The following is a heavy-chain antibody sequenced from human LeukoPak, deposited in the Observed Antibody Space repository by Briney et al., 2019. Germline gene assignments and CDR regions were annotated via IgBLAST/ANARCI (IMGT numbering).Heavy chain of an antibody. CDR3: AGRPDCSSTSCPDY. J-gene: IGHJ4*02. CDR1: GGSISSYY. V-gene: IGHV4-4*09. CDR2: IYTSGST. Sequence: SETLSLTCTVSGGSISSYYWSWIRQPPGKGLEWIGYIYTSGSTNFNPSLKSRVTISVETSKNQFSLKLSSVTAADTAVYYCAGRPDCSSTSCPDYWGQGTLVTVSS. D-gene: IGHD2-2*01.